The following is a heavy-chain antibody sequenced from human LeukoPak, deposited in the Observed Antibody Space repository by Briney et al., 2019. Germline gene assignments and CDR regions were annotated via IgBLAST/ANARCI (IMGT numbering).Heavy chain of an antibody. CDR2: ISNSGSTI. Sequence: GGSLRLSCAASGFTFSSYEMNWVRQAPGKGLEWVSYISNSGSTIYYADSVKGRFTISRDNAKNSLYLQMNSLRAEDTAVYYCARDRLRSTTNYYFDYWGQGTLVTVSS. CDR1: GFTFSSYE. V-gene: IGHV3-48*03. D-gene: IGHD5/OR15-5a*01. J-gene: IGHJ4*02. CDR3: ARDRLRSTTNYYFDY.